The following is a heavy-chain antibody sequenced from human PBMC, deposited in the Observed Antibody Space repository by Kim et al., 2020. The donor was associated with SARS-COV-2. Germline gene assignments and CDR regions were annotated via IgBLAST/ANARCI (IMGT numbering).Heavy chain of an antibody. V-gene: IGHV3-11*06. CDR3: ARDFSMVRGGEGLHYFDY. CDR1: GFTFSDYY. D-gene: IGHD3-10*01. Sequence: GGSLRLSCAASGFTFSDYYMSWIRQAPGKGLEWVSYISSSSSYTNYADSVKGRFTISRDNAKNSLYLQMNSLRAEDTAVYYCARDFSMVRGGEGLHYFDYWGQGTLVTVSS. J-gene: IGHJ4*02. CDR2: ISSSSSYT.